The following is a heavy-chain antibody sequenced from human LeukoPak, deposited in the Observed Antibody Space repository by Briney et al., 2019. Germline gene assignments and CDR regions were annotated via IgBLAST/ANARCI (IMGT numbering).Heavy chain of an antibody. CDR2: INSDGSST. CDR3: ARDKDGYYDSSGYVPGGAFDI. CDR1: GFTFSSYW. D-gene: IGHD3-22*01. J-gene: IGHJ3*02. V-gene: IGHV3-74*01. Sequence: GGSLRLSCAASGFTFSSYWMHWVRQAPGKGLVWVSRINSDGSSTSYADSVKGGFTISRDNSKNTLYLQMGSLRAEDMAVYYCARDKDGYYDSSGYVPGGAFDIWGQGTMVTVSS.